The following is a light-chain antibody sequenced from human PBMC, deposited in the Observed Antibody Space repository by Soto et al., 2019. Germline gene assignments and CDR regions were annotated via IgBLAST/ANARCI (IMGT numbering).Light chain of an antibody. CDR1: QSLLHSNGNNC. J-gene: IGKJ2*01. CDR3: MQALQTPRT. CDR2: LGS. V-gene: IGKV2-28*01. Sequence: DIVMTQFPLSLPVTPGEPASISCRSSQSLLHSNGNNCLDWYLQRQGQSPQLLIYLGSNRASGVPDRFSGSGSGSDFTLKSSRVEAEDVGVYYCMQALQTPRTFGQGTKLEIK.